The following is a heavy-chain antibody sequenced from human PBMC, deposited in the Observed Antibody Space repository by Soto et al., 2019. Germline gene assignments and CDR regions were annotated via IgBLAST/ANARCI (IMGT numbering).Heavy chain of an antibody. J-gene: IGHJ3*01. CDR1: GFAFSSHP. CDR3: ARRAFGSSRSFDL. Sequence: PGGSLRLSCAASGFAFSSHPMSWVRQAPERGLEWVSGISDGGDLTYNADSVKGRFTISRDNSKNILFLQMNSLRAEDTALYYCARRAFGSSRSFDLWGQGTMVT. V-gene: IGHV3-23*01. D-gene: IGHD6-6*01. CDR2: ISDGGDLT.